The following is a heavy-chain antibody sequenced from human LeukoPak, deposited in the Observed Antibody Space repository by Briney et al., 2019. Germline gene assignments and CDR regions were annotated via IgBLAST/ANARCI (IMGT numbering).Heavy chain of an antibody. D-gene: IGHD4-17*01. CDR2: ITSKTDGGTT. CDR3: TNGDYGLWY. Sequence: GGSLRLSSAASGFTFSNAWMSWVRQAPGKGLEWVGRITSKTDGGTTDYAAPVKCRFTISRDDSKNTLYLQMNSLKTEDTAVYYCTNGDYGLWYWGQGTLVTVSS. J-gene: IGHJ4*02. CDR1: GFTFSNAW. V-gene: IGHV3-15*01.